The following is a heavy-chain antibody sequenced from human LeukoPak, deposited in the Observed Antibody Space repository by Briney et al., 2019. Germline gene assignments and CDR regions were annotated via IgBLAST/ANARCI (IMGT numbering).Heavy chain of an antibody. CDR3: ATPTAGTWHFDY. CDR2: IKQDGSEK. CDR1: GFTFSSYW. V-gene: IGHV3-7*01. J-gene: IGHJ4*02. Sequence: GGPLRLSCAASGFTFSSYWMTWVRQAPGKGLEWVANIKQDGSEKYYVDSVKGRFTISRDNAKNSLYLQMNSLRAEDTAVYYCATPTAGTWHFDYWGQGTLVTVSS. D-gene: IGHD6-13*01.